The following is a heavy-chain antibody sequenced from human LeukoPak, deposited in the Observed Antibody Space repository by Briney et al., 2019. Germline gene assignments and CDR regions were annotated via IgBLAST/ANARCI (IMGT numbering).Heavy chain of an antibody. CDR1: GGSISSYY. Sequence: SETLSLTCTVSGGSISSYYWSWIRQPPGKGLEWIGYMYYSGSTNYNPSLKSRVTISLDTSKNQFSLKLSSVTAADTAVYYCARRDSSGYYVYWGQGTLVTVSS. D-gene: IGHD3-22*01. J-gene: IGHJ4*02. CDR2: MYYSGST. V-gene: IGHV4-59*08. CDR3: ARRDSSGYYVY.